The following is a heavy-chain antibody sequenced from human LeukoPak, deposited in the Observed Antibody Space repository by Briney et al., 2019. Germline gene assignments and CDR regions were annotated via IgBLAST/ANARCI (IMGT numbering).Heavy chain of an antibody. CDR3: ASHRDIVANFDY. Sequence: SETLSLTCTVSGGSISSYYWSWIRQPPGKGLEWIGYIYYSGSTNYNPSLKSRVTIPVDTSKNQFSLKLSSVTAADTAVYYCASHRDIVANFDYWGQGTLVTVSS. J-gene: IGHJ4*02. V-gene: IGHV4-59*01. CDR1: GGSISSYY. D-gene: IGHD5-12*01. CDR2: IYYSGST.